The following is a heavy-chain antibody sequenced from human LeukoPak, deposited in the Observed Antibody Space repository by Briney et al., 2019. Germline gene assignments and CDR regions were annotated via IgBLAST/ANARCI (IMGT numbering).Heavy chain of an antibody. CDR2: IYSGST. CDR1: GGSISSYY. J-gene: IGHJ4*02. CDR3: AHSSSWSIYFDY. D-gene: IGHD6-13*01. Sequence: SETLSLTCTVSGGSISSYYWSWIRQPPGKGLEWIGYIYSGSTNYNPSLKSRVTISADTSKNQFSLKLSSVTAADTAVYYCAHSSSWSIYFDYWGQGTLVTVSS. V-gene: IGHV4-59*01.